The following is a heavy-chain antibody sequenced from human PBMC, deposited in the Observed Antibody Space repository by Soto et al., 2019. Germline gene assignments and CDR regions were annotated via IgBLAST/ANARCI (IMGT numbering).Heavy chain of an antibody. CDR3: AKCITALGPIDY. Sequence: SETLSLTCAVSGGSISSGGYSWSWIRQPPGKGLEWIGYIYHSGSTYYNPSLKSRVTISVDRSKNQFSLKLSSVTAADTAMYYCAKCITALGPIDYWGQGTLVTVSS. CDR2: IYHSGST. J-gene: IGHJ4*02. D-gene: IGHD6-6*01. CDR1: GGSISSGGYS. V-gene: IGHV4-30-2*01.